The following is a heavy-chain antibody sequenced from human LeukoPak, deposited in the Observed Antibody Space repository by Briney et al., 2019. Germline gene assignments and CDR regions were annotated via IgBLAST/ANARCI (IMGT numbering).Heavy chain of an antibody. Sequence: SGGSLRLSCAASGFTFSGSAMHWVRQASGKGLEWVGRIRSKANSYATAYAASVKGRFTISRDDSKNTAYLQMNSLKTEDTAVYYCTTTSDYGDHKRWGQGTLVTVSS. D-gene: IGHD4-17*01. CDR3: TTTSDYGDHKR. V-gene: IGHV3-73*01. CDR1: GFTFSGSA. CDR2: IRSKANSYAT. J-gene: IGHJ4*02.